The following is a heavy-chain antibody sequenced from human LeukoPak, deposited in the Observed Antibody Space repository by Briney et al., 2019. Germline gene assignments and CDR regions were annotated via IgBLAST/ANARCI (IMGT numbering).Heavy chain of an antibody. V-gene: IGHV3-53*01. CDR2: IYSGGST. J-gene: IGHJ5*02. Sequence: GGSLRLSCAASGFTVSSNYMSWVRQAPGKGLEWVSVIYSGGSTYYADSVKGRFTISRDNSKNTLYLQMNSLRAEDTAVYYCARGRITIFGVVTLYNWFDPWGQGTLVTVSS. CDR3: ARGRITIFGVVTLYNWFDP. CDR1: GFTVSSNY. D-gene: IGHD3-3*01.